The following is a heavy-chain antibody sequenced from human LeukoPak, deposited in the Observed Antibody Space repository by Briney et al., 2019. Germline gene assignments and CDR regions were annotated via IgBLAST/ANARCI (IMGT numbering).Heavy chain of an antibody. J-gene: IGHJ4*02. D-gene: IGHD6-13*01. CDR1: GFPFDRYW. CDR2: IKQDGSEK. Sequence: GGSLRLSCVASGFPFDRYWMSWVRQAPGKGLEWVANIKQDGSEKYYVDSVKGRFTISRDNAKNSLYLQMNSLRAEDTAMYYCARDSAGNDYWGQGTLVTLSS. CDR3: ARDSAGNDY. V-gene: IGHV3-7*01.